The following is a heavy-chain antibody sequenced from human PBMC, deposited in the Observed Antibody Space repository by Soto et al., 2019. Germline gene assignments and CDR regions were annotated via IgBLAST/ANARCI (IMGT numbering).Heavy chain of an antibody. CDR3: ARGTDCSSTSCSTPYYYYYGMDV. J-gene: IGHJ6*02. CDR1: GVTFSSYA. V-gene: IGHV1-69*13. D-gene: IGHD2-2*01. Sequence: SVKVSCKASGVTFSSYAISWGRQAPGQGLEWMGGIIPIFGTANYAQKFQGRVTITADESTSTAYMELSSLRSEDTAVYYCARGTDCSSTSCSTPYYYYYGMDVWGQGTTVTVSS. CDR2: IIPIFGTA.